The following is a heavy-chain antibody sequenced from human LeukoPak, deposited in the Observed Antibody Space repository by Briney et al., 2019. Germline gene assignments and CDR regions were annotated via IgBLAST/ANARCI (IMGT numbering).Heavy chain of an antibody. CDR3: ASSHCSGGSCYFPFDY. Sequence: SVKVSCKASGGTFSSYAISWVRQAPGQGLEWMGGIIPIFGTANYAQKFQGRVTITADESTSTAYMELSSLRSEDTAVYYCASSHCSGGSCYFPFDYWGQGTLVTVSS. D-gene: IGHD2-15*01. CDR2: IIPIFGTA. J-gene: IGHJ4*02. V-gene: IGHV1-69*13. CDR1: GGTFSSYA.